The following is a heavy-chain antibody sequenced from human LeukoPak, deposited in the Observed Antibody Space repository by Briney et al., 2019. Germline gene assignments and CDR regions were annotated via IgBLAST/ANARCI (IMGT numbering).Heavy chain of an antibody. CDR3: ARAPPYTKYFDY. CDR2: ISDSGNFT. J-gene: IGHJ4*02. CDR1: GFTFSNYA. D-gene: IGHD1-1*01. Sequence: GGSLRLSCAGSGFTFSNYALSWVRQAPGQGLEWVSTISDSGNFTFYADAVKGRFTISRDNSKNTLYLQMYSLRAEDTAIYYCARAPPYTKYFDYWGRGTLLTVSS. V-gene: IGHV3-23*01.